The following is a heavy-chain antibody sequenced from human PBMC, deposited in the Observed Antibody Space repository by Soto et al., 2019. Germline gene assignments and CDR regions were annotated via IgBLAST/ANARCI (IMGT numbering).Heavy chain of an antibody. D-gene: IGHD3-10*01. J-gene: IGHJ5*02. V-gene: IGHV5-10-1*01. CDR3: ARDGTVVRGTTYA. CDR1: GYSFTCYW. CDR2: IDPSDSYT. Sequence: GESLKISCKGSGYSFTCYWISWVRQMPGKGLEWMGRIDPSDSYTNYSPSFQGHVTISADKSISTAYLQWSSLKASDTAMYYCARDGTVVRGTTYAWGQGTLVTVSS.